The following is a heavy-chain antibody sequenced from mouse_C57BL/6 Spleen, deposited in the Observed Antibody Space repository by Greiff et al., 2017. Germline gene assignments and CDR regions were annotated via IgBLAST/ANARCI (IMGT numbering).Heavy chain of an antibody. D-gene: IGHD2-3*01. CDR2: ISYDGRN. CDR1: GYSITSGYY. Sequence: EVQLQQSGPGLVKPSQSLSLTCSVTGYSITSGYYWNWIRQFPGNKLEWMGYISYDGRNNYNPSFKNRISITRDTSKNQFFLKLNSVTTEDTATYYCARELPSYDGYYGAMDYWGQGTSVTVSS. V-gene: IGHV3-6*01. J-gene: IGHJ4*01. CDR3: ARELPSYDGYYGAMDY.